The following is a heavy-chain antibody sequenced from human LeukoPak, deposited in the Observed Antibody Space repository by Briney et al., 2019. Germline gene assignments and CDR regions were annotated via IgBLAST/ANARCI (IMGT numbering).Heavy chain of an antibody. CDR3: ARDGYYYGSGSYPVGY. CDR2: VFHSGTT. CDR1: DYSISSGYY. D-gene: IGHD3-10*01. J-gene: IGHJ4*02. V-gene: IGHV4-38-2*02. Sequence: SETLSLTCTVSDYSISSGYYWGWIRQPPGKGLEWIGSVFHSGTTYYNPSLKSRVTISVDTSKNQFSLKLKSVTAADTAVYYCARDGYYYGSGSYPVGYWGQGTLVTVSS.